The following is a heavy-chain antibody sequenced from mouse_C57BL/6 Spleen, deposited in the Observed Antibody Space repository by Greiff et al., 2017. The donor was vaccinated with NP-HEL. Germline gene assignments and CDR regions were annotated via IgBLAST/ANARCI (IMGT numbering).Heavy chain of an antibody. J-gene: IGHJ2*01. CDR2: IYPRSGNT. CDR1: GYTFTSYG. V-gene: IGHV1-81*01. Sequence: VKLMESGAELARPGASVKLSCKASGYTFTSYGISWVKQRTGQGLEWIGEIYPRSGNTYYNEKFKGKATLTADKSSSTAYMELRSLTSEDSAVYFCARSIDYYGSDFDYWGQGTTLTVSS. CDR3: ARSIDYYGSDFDY. D-gene: IGHD1-1*01.